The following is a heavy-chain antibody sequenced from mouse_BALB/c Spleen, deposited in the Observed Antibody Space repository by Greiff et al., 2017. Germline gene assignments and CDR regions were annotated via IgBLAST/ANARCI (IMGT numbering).Heavy chain of an antibody. CDR3: ASQGYDGAMDY. V-gene: IGHV1S29*02. Sequence: VQLQQSGPELVKPGASVKISCKASGYTFTDYNMHWVKQSHGKSLEWIGYIYPYNGGTGYNQKFKSKATLTVDNSSSTAYMELRSLTSEDSAVYYCASQGYDGAMDYWGQGTSVTVSS. CDR2: IYPYNGGT. D-gene: IGHD2-14*01. J-gene: IGHJ4*01. CDR1: GYTFTDYN.